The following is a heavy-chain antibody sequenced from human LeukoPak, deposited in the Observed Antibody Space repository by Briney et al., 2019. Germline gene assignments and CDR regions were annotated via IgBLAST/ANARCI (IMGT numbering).Heavy chain of an antibody. J-gene: IGHJ4*02. Sequence: GGSLRLSCGASGFTFSSYWMHWVRQAPGKGLVWISRINSDGSTTSYADSVKGRFTISRDNAKNTLYLQMTSLRAEDTAVYYCARGNYYGQDYWGQGTLVTVSS. D-gene: IGHD3-10*01. CDR2: INSDGSTT. CDR3: ARGNYYGQDY. CDR1: GFTFSSYW. V-gene: IGHV3-74*01.